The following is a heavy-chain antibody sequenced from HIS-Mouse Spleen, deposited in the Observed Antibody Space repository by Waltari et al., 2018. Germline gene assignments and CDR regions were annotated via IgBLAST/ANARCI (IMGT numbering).Heavy chain of an antibody. D-gene: IGHD6-13*01. V-gene: IGHV4-39*07. CDR3: AREIPYSSSWYDWYFDL. Sequence: QLQLQESGPGLVKPSETLSLTCTVSGGSISSSSYYWGWIRQPPGKGLEWIGSIYYSGSTSHNPSLKSRVTISVEPSKNQFSLKLSSVTAAATAVYYCAREIPYSSSWYDWYFDLWGRGTLVTVSS. CDR1: GGSISSSSYY. J-gene: IGHJ2*01. CDR2: IYYSGST.